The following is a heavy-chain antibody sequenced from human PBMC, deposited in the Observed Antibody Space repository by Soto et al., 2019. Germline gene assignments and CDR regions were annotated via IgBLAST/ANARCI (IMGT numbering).Heavy chain of an antibody. Sequence: ASVKVSCKASGYTFNNSGISSLRQASGQGLEWMGWISAYNGNTNYAQKLQGRVTMTTDTSTSTAYMELRSLRSDDTAVYYCARVKCSGWLIWFDPWGQGTPVTVSS. V-gene: IGHV1-18*01. D-gene: IGHD6-19*01. J-gene: IGHJ5*02. CDR3: ARVKCSGWLIWFDP. CDR2: ISAYNGNT. CDR1: GYTFNNSG.